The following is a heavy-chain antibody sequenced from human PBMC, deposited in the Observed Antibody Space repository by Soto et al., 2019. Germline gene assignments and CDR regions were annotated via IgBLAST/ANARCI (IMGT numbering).Heavy chain of an antibody. D-gene: IGHD3-10*01. Sequence: GGSLRLSCTASGFTFGSYWLNWVRQAPGKGLEWLATIKWDASEKKYVDSVKGRFTMSRDNAKNSLYLQMDSLRPEDTGVYYCARDKGNSSWTSVNDYIDYWGHGTLVTVSS. CDR2: IKWDASEK. V-gene: IGHV3-7*01. CDR3: ARDKGNSSWTSVNDYIDY. CDR1: GFTFGSYW. J-gene: IGHJ4*01.